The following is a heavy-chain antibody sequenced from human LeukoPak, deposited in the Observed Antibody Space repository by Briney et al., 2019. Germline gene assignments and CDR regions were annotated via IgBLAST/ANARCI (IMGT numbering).Heavy chain of an antibody. J-gene: IGHJ4*02. CDR1: GGTFSSYA. V-gene: IGHV1-69*05. CDR2: IIPIFGTA. D-gene: IGHD6-13*01. CDR3: AAGLRVAAAGTDDY. Sequence: ASVKVSCKASGGTFSSYAISWVRQAPGQGLEWMGGIIPIFGTANYAQKFQGRVTITTDGSTSTAYMELSSLRSEDTAVYYCAAGLRVAAAGTDDYWGQGTLVTVSS.